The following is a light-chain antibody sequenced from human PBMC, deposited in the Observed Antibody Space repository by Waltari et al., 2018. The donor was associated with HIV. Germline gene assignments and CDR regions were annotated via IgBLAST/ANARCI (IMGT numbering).Light chain of an antibody. CDR1: NSNIGSNH. CDR2: NTN. CDR3: AAWDDSLSAVV. Sequence: SVLAQPPSVSGTPGQGVTISCSGSNSNIGSNHVYWYRQLPGSAPHLLIYNTNPRPSVVPDRFSGSKSGASASLAISWLRSEDEADYYCAAWDDSLSAVVFGGGTKLTVL. V-gene: IGLV1-47*01. J-gene: IGLJ2*01.